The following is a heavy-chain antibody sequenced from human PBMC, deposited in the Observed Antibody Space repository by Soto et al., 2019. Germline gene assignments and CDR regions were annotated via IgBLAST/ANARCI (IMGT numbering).Heavy chain of an antibody. Sequence: SETLSLTCTVSCGSISRYYWSWIRQPPGKGLEWIGEINHSGSTNYNPSLKSRVTISVDTSKNQFSLKLSSVTAADTAVYYCARGRLEPCGGDCYSDYWGQGTLVTVSS. V-gene: IGHV4-34*01. CDR3: ARGRLEPCGGDCYSDY. D-gene: IGHD2-21*02. CDR1: CGSISRYY. J-gene: IGHJ4*02. CDR2: INHSGST.